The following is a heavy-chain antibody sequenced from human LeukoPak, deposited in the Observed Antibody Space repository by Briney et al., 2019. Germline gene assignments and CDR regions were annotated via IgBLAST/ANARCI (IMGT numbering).Heavy chain of an antibody. V-gene: IGHV1-69*05. CDR3: ARGGYSYGQRYFDY. Sequence: ASVKVSCKVSGGTFSSYAISWVRQAPGQGLEWMGGIIPIFGTANYAQKFQGRVTITTDESTSTAYMELSSLRSEDTAVYYCARGGYSYGQRYFDYWGQGTLVTVSS. CDR2: IIPIFGTA. D-gene: IGHD5-18*01. J-gene: IGHJ4*02. CDR1: GGTFSSYA.